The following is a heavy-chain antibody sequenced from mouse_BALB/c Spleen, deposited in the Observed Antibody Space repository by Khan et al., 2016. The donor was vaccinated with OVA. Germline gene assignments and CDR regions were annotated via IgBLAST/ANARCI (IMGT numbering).Heavy chain of an antibody. CDR1: GYSITSDYA. J-gene: IGHJ4*01. D-gene: IGHD2-3*01. Sequence: EVQLQESGPGLVKPSQSLSLTCTVTGYSITSDYAWNWIRQFPGNKLEWMGYISYSGSTNYNPALKSRISITRDTSKNQFFLQLNSVTTEDNATYYCARDGSRYNYAMDYWGQGTSVTVSS. V-gene: IGHV3-2*02. CDR2: ISYSGST. CDR3: ARDGSRYNYAMDY.